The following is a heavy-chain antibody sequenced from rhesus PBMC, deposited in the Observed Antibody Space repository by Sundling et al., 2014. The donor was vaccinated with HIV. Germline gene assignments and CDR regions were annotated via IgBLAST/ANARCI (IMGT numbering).Heavy chain of an antibody. D-gene: IGHD5-42*01. J-gene: IGHJ6*01. CDR3: AKDRAGTGRYGLDS. V-gene: IGHV3-103*01. CDR2: ITGARNT. CDR1: GFSFSSYA. Sequence: EVQLVESGGGLAQPGGSLRLSCAASGFSFSSYAMHWVRQAPGKGLEWVSTITGARNTYYAGSVKGRFTISRDNSKNTISLQMNTLRPEDTALYYCAKDRAGTGRYGLDSWGQGVVVTVSS.